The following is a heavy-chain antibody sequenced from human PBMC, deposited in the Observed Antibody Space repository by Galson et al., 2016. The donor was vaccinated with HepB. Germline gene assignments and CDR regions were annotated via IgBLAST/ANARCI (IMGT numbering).Heavy chain of an antibody. J-gene: IGHJ4*03. D-gene: IGHD3-22*01. Sequence: CAISGDSVSSNTASLNWIRQSPSRGLEWLGRTYYRSKWYNDYAVSVKSRIIINPDTSKNQFYLQLDFVTPEDTAVYYCARGDSSSWPVFDYWGQGTTVTVSS. V-gene: IGHV6-1*01. CDR3: ARGDSSSWPVFDY. CDR1: GDSVSSNTAS. CDR2: TYYRSKWYN.